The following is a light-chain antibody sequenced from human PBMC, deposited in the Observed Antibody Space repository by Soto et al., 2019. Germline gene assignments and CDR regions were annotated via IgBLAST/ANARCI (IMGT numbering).Light chain of an antibody. Sequence: DIKLTQSPSFLSASVGDRVTITCGASQGISSNLAWYQQKPGKAPKLLIYAASTLQSGVPSRFSGSGSGTEFTLTISSLQPEDFATYYCQQFNSYPITFGQGGRLEIK. J-gene: IGKJ5*01. CDR3: QQFNSYPIT. V-gene: IGKV1-9*01. CDR1: QGISSN. CDR2: AAS.